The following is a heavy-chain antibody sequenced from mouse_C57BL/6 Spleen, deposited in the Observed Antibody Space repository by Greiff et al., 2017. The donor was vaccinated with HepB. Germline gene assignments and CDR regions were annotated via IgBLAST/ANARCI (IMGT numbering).Heavy chain of an antibody. CDR2: IDPSDSYT. D-gene: IGHD1-1*01. V-gene: IGHV1-69*01. CDR3: ARQTTVVEGYFDY. J-gene: IGHJ2*01. CDR1: GYTFTSYW. Sequence: QVQLQQPGAELVMPGASVKLSCKASGYTFTSYWMHWVKQRPGQGLEWIGEIDPSDSYTNYNQKFKGKSTLTVDKSSSTAYMQLSSLTSEDSAVYYCARQTTVVEGYFDYWDQGTTLTVSS.